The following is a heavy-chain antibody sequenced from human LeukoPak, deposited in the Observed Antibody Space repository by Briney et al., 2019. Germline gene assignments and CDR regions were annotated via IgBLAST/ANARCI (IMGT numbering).Heavy chain of an antibody. CDR1: GFTFSSYS. D-gene: IGHD2-8*01. CDR3: AKDLSQGPYCTNGVCSMIFDH. V-gene: IGHV3-21*01. Sequence: GGSLRLSCAASGFTFSSYSMNWVRQAPGKGLEWVSSISSSSSYIYYADSVKGRFTISRGNSRNTLYLQMNSLRGDDTAVYYCAKDLSQGPYCTNGVCSMIFDHWGQGTQVTVS. CDR2: ISSSSSYI. J-gene: IGHJ4*02.